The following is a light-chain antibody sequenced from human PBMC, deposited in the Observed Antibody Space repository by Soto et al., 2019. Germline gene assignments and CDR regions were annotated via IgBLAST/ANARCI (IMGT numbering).Light chain of an antibody. CDR3: QQYGNSPIT. J-gene: IGKJ5*01. CDR1: QNISNY. V-gene: IGKV1-33*01. Sequence: DIKMTHSPSSLSASVGDRVTITCQASQNISNYLNWYQQKLGKAPKIMIYDASNLETGVPSRFSGSGSGTDFTLTISRLEPEDVAVYYCQQYGNSPITLGQGTRLEIK. CDR2: DAS.